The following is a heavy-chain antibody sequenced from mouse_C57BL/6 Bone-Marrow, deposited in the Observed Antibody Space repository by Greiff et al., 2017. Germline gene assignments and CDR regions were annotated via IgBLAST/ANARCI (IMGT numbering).Heavy chain of an antibody. V-gene: IGHV1-53*01. D-gene: IGHD1-1*01. Sequence: QVQLQQPGTELVKPGASVKLSCKASGYTFTSYWMHWVKQRPGQGLEWIGNINPSNGGTNYNEKFKSKATLTVDKSSSTAYMQLSSLTSEDSAVYYCERDLYYWGNRDYAIDCWGRGTGVSVS. J-gene: IGHJ4*01. CDR2: INPSNGGT. CDR1: GYTFTSYW. CDR3: ERDLYYWGNRDYAIDC.